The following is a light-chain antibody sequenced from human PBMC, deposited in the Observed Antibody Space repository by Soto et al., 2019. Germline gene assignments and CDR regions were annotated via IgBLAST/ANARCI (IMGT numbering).Light chain of an antibody. Sequence: EIVLTQSPGTLSLSPGERVTPSCRASQSVSSSYLAWYQQKPGQAPRLLIYDASSRATGIPDRFSGSGSGTDFTLTISRLEPEDFAVYYCQQYGSSPWTFGQGTKVEIK. V-gene: IGKV3-20*01. J-gene: IGKJ1*01. CDR2: DAS. CDR3: QQYGSSPWT. CDR1: QSVSSSY.